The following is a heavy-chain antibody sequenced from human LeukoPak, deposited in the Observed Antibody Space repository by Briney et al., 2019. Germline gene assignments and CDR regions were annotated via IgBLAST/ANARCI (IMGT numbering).Heavy chain of an antibody. CDR1: GFTFDDYG. CDR2: INWNGGNT. J-gene: IGHJ3*02. CDR3: ARVGYSSSWYGGSAFDI. V-gene: IGHV3-20*04. Sequence: GGSLRLSCAASGFTFDDYGMRQVRQAPGKGMEGVYGINWNGGNTGYADSVKGRFTISRDNAKNSLYLQMNSLRAEDTAFYYCARVGYSSSWYGGSAFDIWGQGTMVTVSS. D-gene: IGHD6-13*01.